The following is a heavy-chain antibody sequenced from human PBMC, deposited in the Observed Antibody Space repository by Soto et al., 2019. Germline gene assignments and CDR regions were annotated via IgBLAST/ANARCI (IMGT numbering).Heavy chain of an antibody. CDR1: GFTFRTYA. CDR3: AKVNYASGTKPPDS. V-gene: IGHV3-23*01. Sequence: EVQLLDSGGGLAQPGGSLRLSCAASGFTFRTYAMNWLRQAPGKGLEWVSSITGSGATTYYADSVRGRFTISRDNSKNMLYLQMNSLRAEDTALYYCAKVNYASGTKPPDSWGRGTLVTVS. J-gene: IGHJ4*02. D-gene: IGHD3-10*01. CDR2: ITGSGATT.